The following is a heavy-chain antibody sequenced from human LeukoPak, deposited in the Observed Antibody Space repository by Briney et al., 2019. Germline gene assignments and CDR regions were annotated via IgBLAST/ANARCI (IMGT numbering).Heavy chain of an antibody. CDR2: ISYAGSNK. J-gene: IGHJ4*02. Sequence: GRSLRLSCAASGFTFSTSAMHWVRQAPGKGLEWVAVISYAGSNKYYADSVKGRFTISRDNSKNTLFLQMNSLRADDTAVYYYVRDPELAFDYWGQGTLVTVSS. V-gene: IGHV3-30-3*01. CDR3: VRDPELAFDY. D-gene: IGHD3-10*01. CDR1: GFTFSTSA.